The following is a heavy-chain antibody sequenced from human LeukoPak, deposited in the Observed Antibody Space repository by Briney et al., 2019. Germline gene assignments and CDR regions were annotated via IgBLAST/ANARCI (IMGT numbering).Heavy chain of an antibody. V-gene: IGHV3-23*01. CDR3: AKARFTDY. D-gene: IGHD3-3*01. J-gene: IGHJ4*02. CDR2: ISGSGGSA. Sequence: GGSLRLSCVGSGFTFRSHAMSWVRQAPGKGLEWVSAISGSGGSAYYADSVKGRFTISRDNSKNTLYLQMNSLRAEDTAVYYCAKARFTDYWGQGTLVTVSS. CDR1: GFTFRSHA.